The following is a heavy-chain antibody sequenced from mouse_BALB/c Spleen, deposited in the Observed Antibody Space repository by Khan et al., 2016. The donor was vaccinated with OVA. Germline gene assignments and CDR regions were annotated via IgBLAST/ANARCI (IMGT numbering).Heavy chain of an antibody. CDR1: DYTFSSYW. J-gene: IGHJ2*01. V-gene: IGHV1-9*01. CDR3: ARGYFFDY. CDR2: ILPGTGST. Sequence: QVQLKQSGAELMKPGASVTVSCKATDYTFSSYWIEWVKQRPGHGLEWIGEILPGTGSTNYNEKFKGKATFTADTSSNTAYMHLSSLTSEDSAIYYCARGYFFDYWGQGTTLTVSS.